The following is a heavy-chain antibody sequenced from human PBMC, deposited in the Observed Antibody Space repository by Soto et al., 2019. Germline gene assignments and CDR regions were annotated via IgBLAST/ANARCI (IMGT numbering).Heavy chain of an antibody. CDR3: ARRVPSGSGADYYGMDV. V-gene: IGHV5-51*01. CDR1: GYSFTNYW. CDR2: IYPGDSDT. Sequence: GESLKISCKGSGYSFTNYWINWVRQMPGKGLEWMGIIYPGDSDTRYSPSFQGQVTFSVDKSISTVYLQWTTLKASDTAMYYCARRVPSGSGADYYGMDVWGQGTTVTVSS. D-gene: IGHD3-10*01. J-gene: IGHJ6*02.